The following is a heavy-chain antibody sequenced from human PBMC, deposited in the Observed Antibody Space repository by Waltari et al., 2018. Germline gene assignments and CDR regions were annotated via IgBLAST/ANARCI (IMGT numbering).Heavy chain of an antibody. CDR2: IIPIFGTA. D-gene: IGHD2-21*02. V-gene: IGHV1-69*01. CDR1: GGTFSSYA. Sequence: QVQLVQSGAEVKKPGSSVKVSCKASGGTFSSYAISWVRQAPGQGLEWMGGIIPIFGTANYAQKFQGRVTITADESTSTAYMELSSLRSEDTAVYYCARDRAYCGGDCYWDAFDIWGQGTMVTVSS. J-gene: IGHJ3*02. CDR3: ARDRAYCGGDCYWDAFDI.